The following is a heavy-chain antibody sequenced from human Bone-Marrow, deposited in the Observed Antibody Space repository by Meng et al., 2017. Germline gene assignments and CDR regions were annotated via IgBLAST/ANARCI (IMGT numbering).Heavy chain of an antibody. Sequence: VELVQSGAEVKKPGASGKVSCKASGYTFTGYYMHWVRQAPGQGLEWMGRINPNSGGTNYAQKFQGRVTMTRDTSISTAYMELSRLRSDDTAVYYCARADHPTTVPNLDYWGQGTLVTVSS. D-gene: IGHD4-17*01. J-gene: IGHJ4*02. V-gene: IGHV1-2*06. CDR3: ARADHPTTVPNLDY. CDR2: INPNSGGT. CDR1: GYTFTGYY.